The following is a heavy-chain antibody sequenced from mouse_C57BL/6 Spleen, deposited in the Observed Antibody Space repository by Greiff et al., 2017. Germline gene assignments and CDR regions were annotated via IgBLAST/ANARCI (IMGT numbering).Heavy chain of an antibody. D-gene: IGHD2-3*01. Sequence: EVKLMESGGGLVQPGESLKLSCESNEYEFPSHDMSWVRKTPEKRLALVAAINSDGGSTYYPDTMERRFIISRDNTKKTLYLQMSSLRSEDTALYYCASRRWSYAMDYWGQGTSVTVSS. CDR2: INSDGGST. CDR1: EYEFPSHD. V-gene: IGHV5-2*01. J-gene: IGHJ4*01. CDR3: ASRRWSYAMDY.